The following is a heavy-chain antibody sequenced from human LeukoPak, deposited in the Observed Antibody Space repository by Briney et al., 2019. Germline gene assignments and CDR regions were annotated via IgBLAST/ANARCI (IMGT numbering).Heavy chain of an antibody. J-gene: IGHJ4*02. CDR3: ARHGYCGGDCFYGEFDF. CDR2: INPDDSG. Sequence: GESLKISCKGSGYGFTEYWIGWVRQMPGKGLEWMGTINPDDSGYSPSFQGRVTFSVDKSINTAYLQWSSLKASDTAMYFCARHGYCGGDCFYGEFDFWGQGNLVTVSS. D-gene: IGHD2-21*02. CDR1: GYGFTEYW. V-gene: IGHV5-51*01.